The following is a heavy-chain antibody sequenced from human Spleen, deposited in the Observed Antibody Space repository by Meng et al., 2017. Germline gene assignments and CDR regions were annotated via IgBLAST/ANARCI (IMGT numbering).Heavy chain of an antibody. V-gene: IGHV3-30*03. CDR2: ISYDGSNK. CDR1: GFTFNSYV. Sequence: GESLKISCAASGFTFNSYVMHWVRQAPGKGLEWVAAISYDGSNKQYADSVKGRFTISRDNSKNTLYVQMNSLRLEDTAVYYCARDFGNTYDLFYWGQGTLVTVSS. D-gene: IGHD3-22*01. CDR3: ARDFGNTYDLFY. J-gene: IGHJ4*02.